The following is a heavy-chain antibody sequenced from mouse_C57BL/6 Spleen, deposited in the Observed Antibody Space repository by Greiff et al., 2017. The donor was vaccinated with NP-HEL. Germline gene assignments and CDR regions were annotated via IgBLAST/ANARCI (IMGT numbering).Heavy chain of an antibody. CDR3: APIYYDYDAWFAY. Sequence: VQLQQPGTELVKPGASVKLSCKASGYTFTSYWMHWVKQRPGQGLEWIGRIHPSDSDTNYNQKFKGKATLTVDKSSSTAYMQLSSLTSEDSAVYYCAPIYYDYDAWFAYWGQGTLVTVSA. CDR2: IHPSDSDT. CDR1: GYTFTSYW. V-gene: IGHV1-74*01. D-gene: IGHD2-4*01. J-gene: IGHJ3*01.